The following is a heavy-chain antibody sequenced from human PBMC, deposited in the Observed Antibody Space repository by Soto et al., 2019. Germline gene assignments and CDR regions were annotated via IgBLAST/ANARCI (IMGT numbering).Heavy chain of an antibody. CDR1: GFTFSNYA. CDR3: AQAISRERQIDF. J-gene: IGHJ4*02. CDR2: IDSNAEGT. V-gene: IGHV3-23*01. D-gene: IGHD1-26*01. Sequence: EVQLLESGGGLVQPGGSLRLSCAASGFTFSNYAMGWVRQAPGKGLEWVSTIDSNAEGTDYADSVKGRFTISRDNSKNTRYLQMNSLRAQDTAVYYCAQAISRERQIDFWGQGTLVTVSS.